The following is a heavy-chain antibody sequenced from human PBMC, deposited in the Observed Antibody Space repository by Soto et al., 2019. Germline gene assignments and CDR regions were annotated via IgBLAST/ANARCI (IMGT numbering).Heavy chain of an antibody. CDR2: IWYDGSNK. J-gene: IGHJ4*02. D-gene: IGHD5-12*01. V-gene: IGHV3-33*01. CDR1: GFTFGGYG. CDR3: ARDSAGEDSGYVSPHYLDY. Sequence: GGSLRLSCAASGFTFGGYGMHWVRQAPGKGLEWVAVIWYDGSNKYYADSVKGRFTISRDNSKNTLYLQMNSLRAEDTAVYYCARDSAGEDSGYVSPHYLDYWGQGTLVTVSS.